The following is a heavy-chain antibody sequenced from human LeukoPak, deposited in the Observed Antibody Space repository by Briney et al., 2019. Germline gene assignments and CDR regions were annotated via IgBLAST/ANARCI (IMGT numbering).Heavy chain of an antibody. Sequence: QPGRSLRLSCAASGFTFSSYGMHWVRQGSGKGLEWVAVISYDGGTKYYADSVKGRFTVSRDNSKNTLYLQMNSLRSEDTAVYFCAKETYSTSWQLDSWGQGTLVTVSS. CDR3: AKETYSTSWQLDS. D-gene: IGHD6-13*01. CDR1: GFTFSSYG. V-gene: IGHV3-30*18. J-gene: IGHJ4*02. CDR2: ISYDGGTK.